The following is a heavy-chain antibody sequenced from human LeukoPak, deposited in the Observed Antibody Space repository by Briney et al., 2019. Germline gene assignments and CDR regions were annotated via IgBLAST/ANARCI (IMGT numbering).Heavy chain of an antibody. CDR1: GYTFTTYG. CDR2: VSGYTGNT. V-gene: IGHV1-18*01. D-gene: IGHD1-14*01. CDR3: ARGEVSASLYYFDF. Sequence: ASVKVSCKTSGYTFTTYGVSWVRQAAGHGLAWMGWVSGYTGNTNYAERFQGRVTMTIDASTSTVYMELTNLRSDDTAVYFCARGEVSASLYYFDFWGQGALVTVS. J-gene: IGHJ4*02.